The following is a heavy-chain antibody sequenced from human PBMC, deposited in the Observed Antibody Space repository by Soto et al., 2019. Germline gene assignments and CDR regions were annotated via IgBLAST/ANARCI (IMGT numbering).Heavy chain of an antibody. CDR3: GRVVALPSYPAN. Sequence: QVQLVQSGAEVRQPASSVKVSCKTSGGTFSSYAISWVRQAPGQGLEWMGGIVPIVDTSTYAQKFQGRVTITAPDSSRTVYMELSSLRCAATAVYYCGRVVALPSYPANWGQGTLVTVSS. D-gene: IGHD1-26*01. V-gene: IGHV1-69*12. CDR2: IVPIVDTS. CDR1: GGTFSSYA. J-gene: IGHJ4*01.